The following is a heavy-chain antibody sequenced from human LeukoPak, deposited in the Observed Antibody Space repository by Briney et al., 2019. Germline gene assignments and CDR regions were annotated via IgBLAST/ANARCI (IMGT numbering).Heavy chain of an antibody. D-gene: IGHD5-18*01. V-gene: IGHV4-39*01. Sequence: SETLSLTCTVSGGSISSSSYYWGWIRQPPGKGLEWIGSIYYSGSTYYNPSLKSRVTISVDTSKNQFSLKLSSVTAADTAVYYCARAYGGYSYGYDYWGQGTLVTVSS. CDR2: IYYSGST. CDR1: GGSISSSSYY. CDR3: ARAYGGYSYGYDY. J-gene: IGHJ4*02.